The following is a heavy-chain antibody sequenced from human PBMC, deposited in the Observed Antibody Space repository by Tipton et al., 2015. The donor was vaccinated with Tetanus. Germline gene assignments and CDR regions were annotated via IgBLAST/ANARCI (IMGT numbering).Heavy chain of an antibody. CDR2: IYYSGST. V-gene: IGHV4-61*01. J-gene: IGHJ4*02. Sequence: TLSLTCTVSGGSISSSSYYWSWIRQPPGKGLEWIGYIYYSGSTNYNPSLKSRVTISVDASKNQFSLKLSSVTAADTAVYYCARVNSDIVVVPAAIGFDYWGQGTLVTVSS. D-gene: IGHD2-2*02. CDR1: GGSISSSSYY. CDR3: ARVNSDIVVVPAAIGFDY.